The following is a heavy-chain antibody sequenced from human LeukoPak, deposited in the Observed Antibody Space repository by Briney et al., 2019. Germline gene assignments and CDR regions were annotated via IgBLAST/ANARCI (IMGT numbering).Heavy chain of an antibody. CDR2: IYSGGGT. CDR3: ARVDCTGGFCYFDY. Sequence: PGGSLRLSCAASGFTVSSNYMSWVRQAPGTGLEWVSVIYSGGGTYYADSVKGRFTISRDNSKNTLYLQMNSLRAEDTAVYYCARVDCTGGFCYFDYWGRGTVVTVSS. J-gene: IGHJ4*02. CDR1: GFTVSSNY. D-gene: IGHD2-8*02. V-gene: IGHV3-66*01.